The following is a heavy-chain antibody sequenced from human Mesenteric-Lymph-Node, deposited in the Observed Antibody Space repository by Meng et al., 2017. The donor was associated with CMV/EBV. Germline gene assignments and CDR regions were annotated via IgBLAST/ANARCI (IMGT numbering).Heavy chain of an antibody. Sequence: GESLKISCASSGFTVSSNYMSWVRQAQGKGLEWGSVIYSGGSTYYADSVKGRFTISRDNSKNTLYLQMNSLRAEDTAVYYCAREATAGYTRYYFDYWGQGTLVTVSS. CDR2: IYSGGST. CDR1: GFTVSSNY. V-gene: IGHV3-66*02. J-gene: IGHJ4*02. D-gene: IGHD1-14*01. CDR3: AREATAGYTRYYFDY.